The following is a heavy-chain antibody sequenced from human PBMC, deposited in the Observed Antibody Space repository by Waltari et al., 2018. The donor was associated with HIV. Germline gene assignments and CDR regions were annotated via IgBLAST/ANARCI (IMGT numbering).Heavy chain of an antibody. D-gene: IGHD6-6*01. CDR1: GYTFTSYA. CDR2: INAGNGNT. Sequence: QVQLVQSGAEVKKPGASVKVSCKASGYTFTSYAMHWVRQAPGQRLEWMGWINAGNGNTKYSQKFQGRVTITRDTSASTAYMELSSLRSEDTAVYYCARSIAARPPASPGDYWGQGTLVTVSS. V-gene: IGHV1-3*01. J-gene: IGHJ4*02. CDR3: ARSIAARPPASPGDY.